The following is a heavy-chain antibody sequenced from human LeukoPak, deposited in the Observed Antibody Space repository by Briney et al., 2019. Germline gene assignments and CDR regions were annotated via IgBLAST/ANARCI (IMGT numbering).Heavy chain of an antibody. V-gene: IGHV3-23*01. J-gene: IGHJ4*02. D-gene: IGHD1-7*01. CDR2: ISGSGGST. CDR1: GFTFSSYA. CDR3: AKRTGVTELHFDH. Sequence: PGGSLRLSCVASGFTFSSYAMSWVRQAPGKGLEWVSAISGSGGSTYYADSVRGRFTISRDNSQNTLYQQMNSLRAEDTAVYYCAKRTGVTELHFDHWGQGTLVTVSS.